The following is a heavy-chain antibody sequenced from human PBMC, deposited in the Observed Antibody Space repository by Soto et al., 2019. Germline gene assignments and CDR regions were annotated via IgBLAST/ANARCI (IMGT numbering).Heavy chain of an antibody. D-gene: IGHD3-10*01. CDR1: GFSLSTSGMC. CDR3: AREKYYYGSGSYSNWFDP. CDR2: IDRDDDK. J-gene: IGHJ5*02. Sequence: SGPTLVNPTQTLTLTCTFSGFSLSTSGMCVSWIRQPPGKALEWLALIDRDDDKYYSTSLKTRLTISKDTSKNQVVLTMTNMDPVDTATYYCAREKYYYGSGSYSNWFDPWGQGTLVTVSS. V-gene: IGHV2-70*01.